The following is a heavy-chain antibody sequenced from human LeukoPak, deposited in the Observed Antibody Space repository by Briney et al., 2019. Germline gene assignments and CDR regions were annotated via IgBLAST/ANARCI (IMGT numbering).Heavy chain of an antibody. CDR1: GGSISSRSYY. D-gene: IGHD3-16*01. V-gene: IGHV4-39*01. CDR2: IYYSGST. J-gene: IGHJ4*02. Sequence: PSETLSLTCTVSGGSISSRSYYWGWIRQPPGKGLEWIGSIYYSGSTYYNPSLKSRVTISVDTSKNQFSLKLSSVTAADTAVYYCVRQLGYHDYVWAHWGQGTLVTVSS. CDR3: VRQLGYHDYVWAH.